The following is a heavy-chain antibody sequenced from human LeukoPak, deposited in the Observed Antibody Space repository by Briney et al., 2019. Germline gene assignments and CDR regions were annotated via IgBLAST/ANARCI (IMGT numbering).Heavy chain of an antibody. CDR1: GGSLSSSSYY. V-gene: IGHV4-39*01. CDR3: ARVKGSGYYYVFDY. J-gene: IGHJ4*02. Sequence: SETLSLTCTVSGGSLSSSSYYWGWIRQPPGKGLEWIGSIYYSGSTYYNPSLKSRVTISVDTSKNQFSLKLSSVTAADTAVYYCARVKGSGYYYVFDYWGQGTLVTVSS. CDR2: IYYSGST. D-gene: IGHD3-22*01.